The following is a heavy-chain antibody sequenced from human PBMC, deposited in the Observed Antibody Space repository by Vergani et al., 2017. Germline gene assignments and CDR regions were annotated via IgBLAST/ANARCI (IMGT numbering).Heavy chain of an antibody. CDR3: GGDSAEFGSSSTGRSSYYYYMAV. CDR2: IDTSGNT. D-gene: IGHD2-2*01. J-gene: IGHJ6*03. Sequence: QVQLQESGPGLVKPSQTLSLTCTVPGGSISSGSYYWSWIRQPAGKGLEWIGRIDTSGNTNHNPSLKSRATISVDTSKNEFSLKLSTVTAASTAVYYCGGDSAEFGSSSTGRSSYYYYMAVWGKGTTVTVSS. V-gene: IGHV4-61*02. CDR1: GGSISSGSYY.